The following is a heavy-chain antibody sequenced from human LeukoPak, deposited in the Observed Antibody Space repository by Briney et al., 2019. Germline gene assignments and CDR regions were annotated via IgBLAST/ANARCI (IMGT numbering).Heavy chain of an antibody. Sequence: GGSLRLSCAASGFTFSSYSMNWVRQAPGKGLEWVSSISSSSSYIYYADSVKGRFTISRDNAKNSLYLQMNSLRAEDTAVYYCARAPPNWETNKFDYWGQGTLVTVSS. CDR2: ISSSSSYI. CDR3: ARAPPNWETNKFDY. J-gene: IGHJ4*02. D-gene: IGHD7-27*01. V-gene: IGHV3-21*01. CDR1: GFTFSSYS.